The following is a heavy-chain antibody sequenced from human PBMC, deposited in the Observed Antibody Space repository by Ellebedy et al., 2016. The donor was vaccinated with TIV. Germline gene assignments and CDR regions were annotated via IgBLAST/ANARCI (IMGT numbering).Heavy chain of an antibody. CDR2: IHYSGST. J-gene: IGHJ4*02. D-gene: IGHD6-13*01. Sequence: MPSETLSLTCTVSGGSITTYFWSWIRQPPGKGLEWIGYIHYSGSTNSNPSLKSRVTISVDTSKNHFSLKLSSVTAADTAVYYCARDQHSSSWYRGSSDRPLDYWGQGTLVTVSS. CDR1: GGSITTYF. V-gene: IGHV4-59*12. CDR3: ARDQHSSSWYRGSSDRPLDY.